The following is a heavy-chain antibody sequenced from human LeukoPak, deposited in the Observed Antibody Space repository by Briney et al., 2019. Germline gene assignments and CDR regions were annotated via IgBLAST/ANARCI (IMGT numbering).Heavy chain of an antibody. D-gene: IGHD2-2*01. CDR1: GFTFSSYW. CDR3: AKDYCSSTTCYYNY. CDR2: INSDGSST. Sequence: GGSLRLSCAASGFTFSSYWMYWVRQAPGKGLVWVSRINSDGSSTSYADSMKGRFTISRDNAKNSLFLQMNSLRAEDTALYYCAKDYCSSTTCYYNYWGQGTLVTVSS. J-gene: IGHJ4*02. V-gene: IGHV3-74*01.